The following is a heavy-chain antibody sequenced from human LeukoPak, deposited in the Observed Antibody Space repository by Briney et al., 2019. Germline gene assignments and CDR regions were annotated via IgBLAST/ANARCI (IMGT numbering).Heavy chain of an antibody. V-gene: IGHV3-30*02. CDR2: MRYDRSNT. Sequence: GRSLTLSCPPSVFTFSRYCMQWVRQAAARGLEWEAFMRYDRSNTYYADSVKGRFTISRDNSKNTLSLQMISLRAEDTAVYYCEKAKGGYDCFDYWGQGTLVTVSS. CDR1: VFTFSRYC. J-gene: IGHJ4*02. D-gene: IGHD5-12*01. CDR3: EKAKGGYDCFDY.